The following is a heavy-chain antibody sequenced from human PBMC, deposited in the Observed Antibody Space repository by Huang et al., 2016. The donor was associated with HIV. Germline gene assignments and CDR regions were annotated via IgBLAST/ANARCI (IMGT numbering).Heavy chain of an antibody. CDR2: MKSRTDGGTT. D-gene: IGHD3-3*01. CDR3: AGEGTYYDFWSASYREYFQH. J-gene: IGHJ1*01. CDR1: GFIFNNAW. Sequence: EVQLVESGGGLVKPGGSLRLSCAVPGFIFNNAWMSWVREAPGKGREGVGRMKSRTDGGTTDYAAFVKGRFTSSRDDSKNTLYLQMNSLKTEDAAMYYCAGEGTYYDFWSASYREYFQHWGQGTLVTVSS. V-gene: IGHV3-15*01.